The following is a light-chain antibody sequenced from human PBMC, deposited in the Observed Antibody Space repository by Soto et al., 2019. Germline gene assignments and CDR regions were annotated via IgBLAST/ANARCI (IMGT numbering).Light chain of an antibody. Sequence: DIQLTQSPSFLSASVGDRVTITCRASQGISSYLAWYQQKPGKAPKVLIYAASTLQSGVPSRFSGSRSGTEFTLTISSLQPEDFATYYCQQFNSYPLTFGPGTKVDIK. CDR3: QQFNSYPLT. V-gene: IGKV1-9*01. CDR2: AAS. J-gene: IGKJ3*01. CDR1: QGISSY.